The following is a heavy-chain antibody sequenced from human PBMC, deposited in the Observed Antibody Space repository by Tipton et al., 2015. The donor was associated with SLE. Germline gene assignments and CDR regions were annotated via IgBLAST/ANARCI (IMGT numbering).Heavy chain of an antibody. V-gene: IGHV4-4*07. J-gene: IGHJ4*02. CDR3: ARGGGSYYDY. Sequence: TLSLTCTVSGASLSDHYWTWIRQPPGKGLEWIGRVYSSGSTIYNPSIKSRITLSLDTSKNQFSLRVNSATAADTAVYYCARGGGSYYDYWGQGTLVTVSS. CDR1: GASLSDHY. CDR2: VYSSGST. D-gene: IGHD1-26*01.